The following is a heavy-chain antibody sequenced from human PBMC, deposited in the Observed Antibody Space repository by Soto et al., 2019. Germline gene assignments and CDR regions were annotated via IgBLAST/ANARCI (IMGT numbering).Heavy chain of an antibody. CDR1: GVSFSGYY. J-gene: IGHJ6*03. CDR3: ARGLAAAGTGNYYYYMDV. CDR2: INHSGST. V-gene: IGHV4-34*01. Sequence: SETLSLTCAVYGVSFSGYYWSWIRQPPGKGLEWIGEINHSGSTNYNPSLKSRVTISVDTSKNQFSLKLSSVTAADTAVYYCARGLAAAGTGNYYYYMDVWGKGTTVTVSS. D-gene: IGHD6-13*01.